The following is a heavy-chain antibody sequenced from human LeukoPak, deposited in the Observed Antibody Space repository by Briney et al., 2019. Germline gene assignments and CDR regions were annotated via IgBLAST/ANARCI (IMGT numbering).Heavy chain of an antibody. J-gene: IGHJ5*02. V-gene: IGHV3-73*01. Sequence: PGGSLRLSCAASGFTFSGSAMHWVRQASGKGLEWVGRIRSKANSYATAYAASVKGRFTISRDDSKNTAYLQMNSLKTEDTAVYYCTRHEDSSSEIDPWGQGTLVTVSS. D-gene: IGHD6-13*01. CDR2: IRSKANSYAT. CDR1: GFTFSGSA. CDR3: TRHEDSSSEIDP.